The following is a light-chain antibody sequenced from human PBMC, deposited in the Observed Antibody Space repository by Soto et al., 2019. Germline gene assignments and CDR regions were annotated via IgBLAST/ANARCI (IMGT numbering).Light chain of an antibody. CDR2: GAS. CDR1: QSVSSN. J-gene: IGKJ4*01. Sequence: EVVMTQSPATLSLSPGERVTLSCRASQSVSSNLAWYQQKPGQAPRLLIYGASTRATGIPARFSGSGSGTEFTPTISSLEPEDFAVYYCQQRGNWPLTFGGGTKVDIK. CDR3: QQRGNWPLT. V-gene: IGKV3-15*01.